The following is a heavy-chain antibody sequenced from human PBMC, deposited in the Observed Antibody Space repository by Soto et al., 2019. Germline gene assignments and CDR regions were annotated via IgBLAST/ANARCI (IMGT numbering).Heavy chain of an antibody. CDR1: GGSISTYY. Sequence: PSETLSLTCSVSGGSISTYYWSWIRQPPGKGLEWIGYIYYSGSTNYNPSLKSRVTISPDTSKNQSSLRLSSVTAADTAMYYCARGSSRWDYWGQGTLVTVSS. J-gene: IGHJ4*02. V-gene: IGHV4-59*12. D-gene: IGHD6-13*01. CDR2: IYYSGST. CDR3: ARGSSRWDY.